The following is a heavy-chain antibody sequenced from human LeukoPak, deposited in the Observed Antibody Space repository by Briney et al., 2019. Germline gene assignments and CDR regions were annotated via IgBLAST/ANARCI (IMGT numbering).Heavy chain of an antibody. D-gene: IGHD3-22*01. CDR2: ISSGSSYI. V-gene: IGHV3-21*01. J-gene: IGHJ4*02. CDR3: ARGDDSSGFYYKPGMLFDY. Sequence: PGGSLRLSCAASGFTFSTYSMNWVRQAPGKGLEWVSSISSGSSYIYHADSGKGRFTIPRDNAKNSMYLQMNSLRAEDTAVYYCARGDDSSGFYYKPGMLFDYWGQGTLVTVSS. CDR1: GFTFSTYS.